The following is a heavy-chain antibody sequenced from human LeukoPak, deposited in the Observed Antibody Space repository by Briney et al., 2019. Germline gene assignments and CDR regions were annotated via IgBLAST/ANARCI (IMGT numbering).Heavy chain of an antibody. CDR1: GGSFSGYY. J-gene: IGHJ6*02. Sequence: SETLSLTCAVYGGSFSGYYWSWIRQPPGKGLEWIGEINHSGSTNYNPSLKSRVTISVDTSKNQFSLKLSSVTAADTAVYYCARGTGYCSGGSCYHRYYCGMDVWGQGTTVTVSS. V-gene: IGHV4-34*01. CDR2: INHSGST. D-gene: IGHD2-15*01. CDR3: ARGTGYCSGGSCYHRYYCGMDV.